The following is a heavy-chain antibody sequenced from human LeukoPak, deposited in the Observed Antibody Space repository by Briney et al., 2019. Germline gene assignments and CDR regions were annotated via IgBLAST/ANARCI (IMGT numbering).Heavy chain of an antibody. CDR2: IRSKAYGGTT. CDR1: GFTFGDYA. D-gene: IGHD4-17*01. V-gene: IGHV3-49*04. Sequence: PGGSLRLSCTASGFTFGDYAMSWVRQAPGKGLEWVGFIRSKAYGGTTEYAASVKGRFTISRDDSKSIAYLQMNSLKTEDTAVYYCTSPEPFTAGDYTYDYWGQGTLVTVSS. CDR3: TSPEPFTAGDYTYDY. J-gene: IGHJ4*02.